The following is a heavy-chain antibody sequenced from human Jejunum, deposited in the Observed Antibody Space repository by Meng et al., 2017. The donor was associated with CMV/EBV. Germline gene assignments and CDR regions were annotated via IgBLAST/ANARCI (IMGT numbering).Heavy chain of an antibody. CDR1: GYTFHPYW. Sequence: WKASGYTFHPYWIGWVRQVPGKGLEWMGAIYPGDSDTRYRPPFQGQVTISADKSTNTAYLQWSSLKASDTAIYYCVRRPLASRALDFWGPGTLVTVSS. D-gene: IGHD6-6*01. CDR2: IYPGDSDT. V-gene: IGHV5-51*01. J-gene: IGHJ4*02. CDR3: VRRPLASRALDF.